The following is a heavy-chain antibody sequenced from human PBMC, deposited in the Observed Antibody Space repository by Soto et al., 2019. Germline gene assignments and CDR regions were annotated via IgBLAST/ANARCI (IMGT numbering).Heavy chain of an antibody. J-gene: IGHJ6*03. CDR1: GGSISSYY. V-gene: IGHV4-59*01. Sequence: SETLSLTCTVSGGSISSYYWSWIRQPPGKGLEWIGYIYYSGSTNYNPSLKSRVTISVDTSKNQFSLKLSSVTAADTAVYYCARVMTTVTTPATHYYMDVWGKGTTVTVSS. CDR2: IYYSGST. D-gene: IGHD4-4*01. CDR3: ARVMTTVTTPATHYYMDV.